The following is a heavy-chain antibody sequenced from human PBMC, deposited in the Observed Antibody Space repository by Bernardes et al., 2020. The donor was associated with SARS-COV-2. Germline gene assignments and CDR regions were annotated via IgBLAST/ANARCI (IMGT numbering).Heavy chain of an antibody. CDR2: IFATGTT. J-gene: IGHJ6*03. CDR3: ARSAEGPPNKIYYYYYMDV. CDR1: GFTVTNNY. D-gene: IGHD2-8*01. Sequence: GGSLRLSCAVSGFTVTNNYMTWVRQAPGKGLEWVSFIFATGTTHYGDSVEGRFTISRHDSTNTLYLQMNNLRVEDTAVYYCARSAEGPPNKIYYYYYMDVWGKGTTVTVAS. V-gene: IGHV3-53*01.